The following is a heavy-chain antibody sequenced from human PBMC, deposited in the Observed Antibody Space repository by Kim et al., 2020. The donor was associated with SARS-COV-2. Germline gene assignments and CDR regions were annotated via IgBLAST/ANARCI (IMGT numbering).Heavy chain of an antibody. V-gene: IGHV4-61*01. Sequence: SETLSLTCTVSGGSVSSGSYYWSWIRQPPGKGLEWIGYIYYSGSTNYNPSLKSRVTISVDTSKNQFSLKLSSVTAADTAVYYCARVGSGYDYVMWYFDYWGQGTLVTVSS. CDR2: IYYSGST. CDR1: GGSVSSGSYY. D-gene: IGHD5-12*01. J-gene: IGHJ4*02. CDR3: ARVGSGYDYVMWYFDY.